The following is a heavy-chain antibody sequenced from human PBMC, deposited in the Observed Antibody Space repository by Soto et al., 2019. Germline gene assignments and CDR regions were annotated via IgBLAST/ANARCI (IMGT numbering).Heavy chain of an antibody. CDR2: IYYSGST. D-gene: IGHD2-2*01. CDR3: AIHHVIVLVPAVDDY. J-gene: IGHJ4*02. V-gene: IGHV4-59*08. Sequence: PSETLSLTCTVSGGSISSYYWSWIRQPPGKGLEWIGYIYYSGSTNYNPSLKSRVTISVDTSKNQFSLKLSSVTAADTAVYYCAIHHVIVLVPAVDDYWGKESLDTGSS. CDR1: GGSISSYY.